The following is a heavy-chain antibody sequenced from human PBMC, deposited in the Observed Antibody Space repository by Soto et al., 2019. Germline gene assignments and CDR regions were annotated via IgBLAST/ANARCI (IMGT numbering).Heavy chain of an antibody. Sequence: EVQLLESGGGLVQPGGSLRLSCAASGFTFSSYAMSWVRQAPGKGLEWVSAISGSGGSTYYADSVKGRFTISRDNSKNTLYLQMNSLRAEDTAVYYGAKWGMEGPDAFDIWGQGKMVTGSS. CDR2: ISGSGGST. J-gene: IGHJ3*02. CDR1: GFTFSSYA. D-gene: IGHD2-8*01. CDR3: AKWGMEGPDAFDI. V-gene: IGHV3-23*01.